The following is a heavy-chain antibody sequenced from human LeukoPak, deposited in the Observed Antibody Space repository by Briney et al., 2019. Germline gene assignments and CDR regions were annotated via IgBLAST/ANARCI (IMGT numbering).Heavy chain of an antibody. V-gene: IGHV3-23*01. CDR2: ISDSAGGT. J-gene: IGHJ4*02. D-gene: IGHD3-22*01. CDR1: GITLSNYG. Sequence: GGSLRLSCADSGITLSNYGMSWVRQAPGKGLEWVAGISDSAGGTNYADSVRGRFTISRDNPKNTLYLQMNSLRAEDTAVYFCAKRGVVIRVILVGFHKAAYYFDSWGQGTLVTVSS. CDR3: AKRGVVIRVILVGFHKAAYYFDS.